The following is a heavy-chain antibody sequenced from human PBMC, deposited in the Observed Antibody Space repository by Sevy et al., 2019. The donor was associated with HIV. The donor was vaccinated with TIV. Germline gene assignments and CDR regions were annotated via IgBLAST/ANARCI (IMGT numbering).Heavy chain of an antibody. CDR3: AREAGVGPYYFDS. J-gene: IGHJ4*02. CDR2: ISSSGTI. CDR1: GFTFSTYT. Sequence: GGSLRLSCAASGFTFSTYTMNWVRQAPGKGLEWVSYISSSGTIYYADSVKGQCTISRDNAKNSLYLQMNSLRDEDTAVYYCAREAGVGPYYFDSWGQGTLVTVSS. D-gene: IGHD3-16*01. V-gene: IGHV3-48*02.